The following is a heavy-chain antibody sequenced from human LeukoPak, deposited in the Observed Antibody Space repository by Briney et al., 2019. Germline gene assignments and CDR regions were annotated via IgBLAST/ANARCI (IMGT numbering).Heavy chain of an antibody. CDR3: AIMVRGPFDY. CDR2: ISGSGGST. Sequence: GGSLRLSCAASGFTFSSYGVSWVRQAPGKGLEWVSAISGSGGSTYYADSVKGRFTISRDNSKNTLYLQTNSLRAEDTAVYYCAIMVRGPFDYWGQGTLVTVSS. J-gene: IGHJ4*02. CDR1: GFTFSSYG. V-gene: IGHV3-23*01. D-gene: IGHD3-10*01.